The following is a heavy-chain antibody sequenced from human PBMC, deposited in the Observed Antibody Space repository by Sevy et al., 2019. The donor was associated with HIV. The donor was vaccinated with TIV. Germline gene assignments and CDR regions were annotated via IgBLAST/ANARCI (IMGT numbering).Heavy chain of an antibody. Sequence: GGSLRLSCAVSGFNFNIYSMSWVRQAPGKGLEGVSTLSFGCGKINYADSVKGRFIISRDDSKKTLYLQMNSLRAEDTAVYFCAREGCTRPHDYWGQGTLVTVSS. D-gene: IGHD2-8*01. CDR2: LSFGCGKI. CDR3: AREGCTRPHDY. CDR1: GFNFNIYS. V-gene: IGHV3-23*01. J-gene: IGHJ4*02.